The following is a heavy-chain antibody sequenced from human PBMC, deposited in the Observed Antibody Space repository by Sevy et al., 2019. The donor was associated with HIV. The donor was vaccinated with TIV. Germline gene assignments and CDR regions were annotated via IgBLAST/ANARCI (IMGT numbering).Heavy chain of an antibody. Sequence: SETLSLTCTVSGGSISSYYWSWIRQPPGKGLEWIGYIYYSGSTNYNPSLKSRVTISVDTSKNQFSLKLSSVTAADTAVYYCAGHRNWFDPRGQGTLVTVSS. J-gene: IGHJ5*02. V-gene: IGHV4-59*01. CDR3: AGHRNWFDP. CDR1: GGSISSYY. CDR2: IYYSGST.